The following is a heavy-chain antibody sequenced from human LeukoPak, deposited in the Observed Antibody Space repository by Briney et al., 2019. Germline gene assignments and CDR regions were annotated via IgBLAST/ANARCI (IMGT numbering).Heavy chain of an antibody. Sequence: GGSLRLSCAASGFTFSNAWMSWVRQAPGKGLEWVGRSKSKTDGGTTDYAAPVKGRFTISRDDSKNTLYLQMNSLKTEDTAVYYCTTPYYYDSSGYPYWGQGTLVTVSS. CDR1: GFTFSNAW. D-gene: IGHD3-22*01. V-gene: IGHV3-15*01. CDR2: SKSKTDGGTT. CDR3: TTPYYYDSSGYPY. J-gene: IGHJ4*02.